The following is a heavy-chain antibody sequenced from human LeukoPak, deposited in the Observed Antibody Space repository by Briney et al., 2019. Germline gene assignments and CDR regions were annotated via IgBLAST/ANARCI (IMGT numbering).Heavy chain of an antibody. V-gene: IGHV4-59*01. Sequence: PSETLSLTCTVSGGSISSYYWSWIRQPPGKGLEWIGYIYYSGSTNYNPSLKSRVTISVDTSKNQFSLKLSSVTAADTAVYYCAREVGGLYYYYGMDVWGQGTTVTVSS. J-gene: IGHJ6*02. CDR1: GGSISSYY. CDR3: AREVGGLYYYYGMDV. CDR2: IYYSGST. D-gene: IGHD1-26*01.